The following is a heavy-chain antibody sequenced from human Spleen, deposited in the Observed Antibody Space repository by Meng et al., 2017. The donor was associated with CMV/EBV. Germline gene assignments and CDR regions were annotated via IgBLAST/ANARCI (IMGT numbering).Heavy chain of an antibody. Sequence: ESLKISCKGSGYSFTSYWIGWVRQMPGKGLEWMGIIYPGDSDTRYSPSFQGQVTISADKSISTAYLQWSSLKASDTARYYCTRQISIAAAVDYWGQGTLVTVSS. CDR1: GYSFTSYW. J-gene: IGHJ4*02. V-gene: IGHV5-51*01. D-gene: IGHD6-13*01. CDR2: IYPGDSDT. CDR3: TRQISIAAAVDY.